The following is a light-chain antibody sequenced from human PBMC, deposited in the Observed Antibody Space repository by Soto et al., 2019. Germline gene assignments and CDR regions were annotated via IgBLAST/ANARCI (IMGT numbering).Light chain of an antibody. Sequence: QSALTQPRSVSGSPGQSVTISCTGTSSDVGGYNYVSWYQHHPGKAPKFIIFDVSSRPSGVPDRFSGSKSGNTAYLTISGLQAEDEADYYCCSLAGGNIFRVSGGGTKLTVL. CDR3: CSLAGGNIFRV. V-gene: IGLV2-11*01. CDR1: SSDVGGYNY. CDR2: DVS. J-gene: IGLJ2*01.